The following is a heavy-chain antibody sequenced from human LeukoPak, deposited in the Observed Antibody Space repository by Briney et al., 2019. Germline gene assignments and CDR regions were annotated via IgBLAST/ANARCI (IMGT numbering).Heavy chain of an antibody. Sequence: PGRSLRLSCTASGFTFSSYAMHWVRQAPGKGVAWVAVISYDGSNKYYADSVKGRFTVSRDNSKNTLYLQMNSLRAEDTAVYYCARARSGWYLGLFDYWGQGTLVTVSS. CDR2: ISYDGSNK. V-gene: IGHV3-30*04. J-gene: IGHJ4*02. CDR3: ARARSGWYLGLFDY. CDR1: GFTFSSYA. D-gene: IGHD6-19*01.